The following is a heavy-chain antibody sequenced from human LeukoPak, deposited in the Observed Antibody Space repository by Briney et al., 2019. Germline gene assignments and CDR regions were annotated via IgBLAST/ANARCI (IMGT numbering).Heavy chain of an antibody. J-gene: IGHJ3*02. V-gene: IGHV4-61*02. D-gene: IGHD2-8*02. CDR1: VGSISSGNYY. CDR2: IYTSGST. CDR3: ASPDLVGGDAFDI. Sequence: SETLSLTCTVSVGSISSGNYYWSWIRQPAGKGLEWIGRIYTSGSTNYNPSLKSRVTISVDTSKNQFSLKLSSVTAADTAVYYCASPDLVGGDAFDIWGQGTMVTVSS.